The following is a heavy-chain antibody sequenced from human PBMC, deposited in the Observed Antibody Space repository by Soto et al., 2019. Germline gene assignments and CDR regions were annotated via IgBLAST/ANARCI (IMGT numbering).Heavy chain of an antibody. Sequence: QVQLVESGGGVVQPGRSLRLSCAASGFTFSSYGMHWVRQAPGKGLEWVAVISYDGSNKYYADSVKGRFTISRDNSKNTLYLQTNSLRAEDTAVYYCAKGGIAVAGTIDYWGQGTLVTVSS. D-gene: IGHD6-19*01. CDR2: ISYDGSNK. V-gene: IGHV3-30*18. J-gene: IGHJ4*02. CDR3: AKGGIAVAGTIDY. CDR1: GFTFSSYG.